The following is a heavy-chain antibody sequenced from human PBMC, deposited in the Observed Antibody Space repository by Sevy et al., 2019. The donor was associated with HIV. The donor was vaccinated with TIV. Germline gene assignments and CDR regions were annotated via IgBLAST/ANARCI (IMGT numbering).Heavy chain of an antibody. Sequence: GGSLRLSCAASGFTFNNYVMHWVRQAPGKGLEWVAVISYDGSNKYYADSVKGRFTMSRDNSKNIYLRMNSLRAEDTAVYFCAKAVYRDNYYYSGMDVWGQGTTVTVSS. V-gene: IGHV3-30*18. CDR2: ISYDGSNK. CDR3: AKAVYRDNYYYSGMDV. CDR1: GFTFNNYV. J-gene: IGHJ6*02. D-gene: IGHD3-16*02.